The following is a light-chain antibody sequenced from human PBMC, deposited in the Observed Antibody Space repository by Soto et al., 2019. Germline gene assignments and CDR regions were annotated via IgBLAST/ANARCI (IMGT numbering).Light chain of an antibody. Sequence: EIVLTQSPGTLSLSPGERATLSCRASQSVSSSYLAWYQQKPGQAPRLLIYGASSRATGIPDRFSGSGSGTDFTLTISSLEPEDFALYYCQQYGSSLPITFGRGTRLEIK. V-gene: IGKV3-20*01. CDR2: GAS. J-gene: IGKJ5*01. CDR1: QSVSSSY. CDR3: QQYGSSLPIT.